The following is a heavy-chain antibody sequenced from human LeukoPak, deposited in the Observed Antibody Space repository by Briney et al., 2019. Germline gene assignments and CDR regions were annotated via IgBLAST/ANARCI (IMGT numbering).Heavy chain of an antibody. CDR1: GGSISSSNW. Sequence: PSGTLSLTCAVSGGSISSSNWWSWVRQPPGKGLEWIGEIYHSGSTNYNPSLKSRVTISVDKSKNQFSLKLSSVTAADTAVYYCARNRWNSGWRTLYYYYMDVWGKGTTVTVSS. D-gene: IGHD6-19*01. V-gene: IGHV4-4*02. CDR3: ARNRWNSGWRTLYYYYMDV. CDR2: IYHSGST. J-gene: IGHJ6*03.